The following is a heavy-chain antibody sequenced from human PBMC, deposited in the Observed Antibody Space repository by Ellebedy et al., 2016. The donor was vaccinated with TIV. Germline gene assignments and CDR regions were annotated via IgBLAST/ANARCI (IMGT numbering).Heavy chain of an antibody. CDR3: ARHMEYLGSGSPIYGVDV. CDR2: RYYNGNT. J-gene: IGHJ6*02. CDR1: GGSFSTFY. D-gene: IGHD3-10*01. Sequence: MPSETLSLTCTVSGGSFSTFYWSWIRQPPGKGLEWLGWRYYNGNTNNNPYLKSRVTITVDTSKNQFSLRLSSVTAADTAVYYCARHMEYLGSGSPIYGVDVWGQGTTVTVSS. V-gene: IGHV4-59*08.